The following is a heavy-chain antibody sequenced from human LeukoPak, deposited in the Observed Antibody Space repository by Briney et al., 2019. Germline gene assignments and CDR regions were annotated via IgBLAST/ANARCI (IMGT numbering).Heavy chain of an antibody. J-gene: IGHJ4*02. Sequence: GGSLRLSCAASGFTVSSTFMSWVRQAPGKRLEWVSFINDDGTTTYYADSVKGRFTISRDSPQNTLYLQMNSLRAEDTALYYCARDPAAGRLRDWGQGTLVTVSS. CDR2: INDDGTTT. CDR3: ARDPAAGRLRD. CDR1: GFTVSSTF. D-gene: IGHD1-14*01. V-gene: IGHV3-53*01.